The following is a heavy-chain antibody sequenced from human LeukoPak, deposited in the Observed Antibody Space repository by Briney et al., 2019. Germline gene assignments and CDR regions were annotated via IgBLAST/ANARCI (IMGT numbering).Heavy chain of an antibody. D-gene: IGHD5-12*01. J-gene: IGHJ4*02. V-gene: IGHV3-23*01. CDR2: ISGSGGRT. Sequence: PGGSLSLSCAASAFTFSSYAMSWVRQAPGKGLEWVSGISGSGGRTWYADSAKGRFTISRDNAKNTLCLQMNSLRAEDTAIYYCARGTDVANASSSDCWGQGTLVTVSS. CDR3: ARGTDVANASSSDC. CDR1: AFTFSSYA.